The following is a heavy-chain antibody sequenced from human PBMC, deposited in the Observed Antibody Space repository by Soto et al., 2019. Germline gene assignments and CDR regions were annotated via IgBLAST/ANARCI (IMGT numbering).Heavy chain of an antibody. CDR2: ISGSGGST. V-gene: IGHV3-23*01. CDR3: AKLGKSRTGYEPNFAY. D-gene: IGHD3-9*01. J-gene: IGHJ4*02. CDR1: GFTFSSYA. Sequence: EVQLLESGGGLVQPGGSLRLSCAASGFTFSSYAMSWVRQAPGKGLEWVSAISGSGGSTYYADSVKGRFTISRDNSKNTLYLQMTSLRAEDTAVYYCAKLGKSRTGYEPNFAYWGQGTLVTVSS.